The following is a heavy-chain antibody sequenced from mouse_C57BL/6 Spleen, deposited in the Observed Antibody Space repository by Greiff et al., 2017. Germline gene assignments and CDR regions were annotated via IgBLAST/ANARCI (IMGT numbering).Heavy chain of an antibody. CDR2: IDPSDSYT. Sequence: QVQLQQPGAELVKPGASVKLSCKASGYTFTSYWMKWVKQRPGQGLEWIGEIDPSDSYTNYNQKFKGKATVTVDTSSSTAYMQLSSLTSEDSAVYYCARRDSSGQFAYWGQGTLVTVSA. D-gene: IGHD3-2*02. CDR3: ARRDSSGQFAY. J-gene: IGHJ3*01. CDR1: GYTFTSYW. V-gene: IGHV1-50*01.